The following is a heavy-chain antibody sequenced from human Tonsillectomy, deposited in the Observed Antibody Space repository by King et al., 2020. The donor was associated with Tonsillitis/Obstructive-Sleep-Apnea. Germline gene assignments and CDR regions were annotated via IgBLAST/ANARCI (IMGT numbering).Heavy chain of an antibody. D-gene: IGHD2-2*01. V-gene: IGHV3-15*01. CDR3: TTVIVCSGTSCSGRAFDI. CDR1: GFLFTDAW. Sequence: VQLVESGGGLVKPGGSLRLSCAASGFLFTDAWMSWVRQAPGKGLEWGGRIKSKIDTGTADYAAPVKGRFTISRDDSKNTMHLQMDSLKTEDQGMYYCTTVIVCSGTSCSGRAFDIWGQGTMVTVSS. CDR2: IKSKIDTGTA. J-gene: IGHJ3*02.